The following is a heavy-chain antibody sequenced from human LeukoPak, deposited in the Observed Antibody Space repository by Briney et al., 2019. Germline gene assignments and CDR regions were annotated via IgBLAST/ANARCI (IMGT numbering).Heavy chain of an antibody. Sequence: PGGSLRLSCAASRFTFSDYYMTWIRQAPGKGLEWVSYISSTGATIYYADSVKGRFTISRDNAKNSLYLQMNSLRAEDTAVYYCARGDIASFYYYMDVWGKGTTVTISS. J-gene: IGHJ6*03. D-gene: IGHD5-12*01. CDR2: ISSTGATI. V-gene: IGHV3-11*01. CDR1: RFTFSDYY. CDR3: ARGDIASFYYYMDV.